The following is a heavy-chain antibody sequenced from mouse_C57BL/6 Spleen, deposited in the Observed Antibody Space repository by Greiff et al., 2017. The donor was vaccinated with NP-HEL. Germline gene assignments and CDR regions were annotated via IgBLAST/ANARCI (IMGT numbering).Heavy chain of an antibody. D-gene: IGHD1-1*01. Sequence: QVQLQQSGPELVKPGASVKISCKASGYSFTSYYIHWVKQRPGQGLEWIGWIYPGSGNTKYNEKFKGKATLTADTSSSTAYMQLSSLTSEDSAVYYCARSYGSSWYSFDSWGQGTPLPVSS. CDR3: ARSYGSSWYSFDS. CDR2: IYPGSGNT. J-gene: IGHJ2*01. V-gene: IGHV1-66*01. CDR1: GYSFTSYY.